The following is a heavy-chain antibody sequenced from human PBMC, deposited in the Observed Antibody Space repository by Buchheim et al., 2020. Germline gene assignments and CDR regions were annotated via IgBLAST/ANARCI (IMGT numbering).Heavy chain of an antibody. Sequence: VHMVQSGAEVRKPGSSVKVSCMASGGIFNSYAVNWVRQAPGQGLEWMGRITPVFGTTTYAQKFQGRIFISADTSTSTVYLDLSSLTSEDTAVYLCARQPITAATHFDAWGQGTL. J-gene: IGHJ4*02. CDR2: ITPVFGTT. D-gene: IGHD2-2*01. CDR1: GGIFNSYA. V-gene: IGHV1-69*06. CDR3: ARQPITAATHFDA.